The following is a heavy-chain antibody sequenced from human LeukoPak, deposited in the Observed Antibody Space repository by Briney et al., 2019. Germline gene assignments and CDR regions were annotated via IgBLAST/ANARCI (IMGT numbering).Heavy chain of an antibody. CDR1: GGTFSSYA. CDR3: ARVGYYDSSGYYDPYYFDY. Sequence: ASVKVSCKASGGTFSSYAISWVRQAPGQGLEWMGGIIPIFGTANYAQKFQGRVTITADESTSTAYMELSSLRSGDTAVYYCARVGYYDSSGYYDPYYFDYWGQGTLVTVSS. J-gene: IGHJ4*02. CDR2: IIPIFGTA. D-gene: IGHD3-22*01. V-gene: IGHV1-69*13.